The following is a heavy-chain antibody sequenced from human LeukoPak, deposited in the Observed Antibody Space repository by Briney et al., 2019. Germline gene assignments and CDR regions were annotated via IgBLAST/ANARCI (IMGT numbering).Heavy chain of an antibody. J-gene: IGHJ4*02. Sequence: AGGSLRLSCAASGFTFSSYEMNWVRQAPGKGLECISYISSSGSTIYSADSVKGRFTISRDNAKNSLYLQMNSLRAEDTAVYYCARVYSYGCFDFWGQGTLVTVSS. CDR1: GFTFSSYE. CDR2: ISSSGSTI. D-gene: IGHD5-18*01. CDR3: ARVYSYGCFDF. V-gene: IGHV3-48*03.